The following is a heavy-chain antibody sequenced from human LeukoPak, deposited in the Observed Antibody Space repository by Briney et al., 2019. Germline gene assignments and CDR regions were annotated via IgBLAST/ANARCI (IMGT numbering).Heavy chain of an antibody. V-gene: IGHV3-7*05. D-gene: IGHD3-16*01. CDR3: ARGVGVDY. CDR1: GFTFNSYT. CDR2: IKQDGSEK. J-gene: IGHJ4*02. Sequence: GGSLRLSCAASGFTFNSYTMHRVRQAPGKGLEWVANIKQDGSEKCYVDSVKGRFTISRDNAKNSLYPQMNSLRVEDTAVYYCARGVGVDYWGQGTLVTVSS.